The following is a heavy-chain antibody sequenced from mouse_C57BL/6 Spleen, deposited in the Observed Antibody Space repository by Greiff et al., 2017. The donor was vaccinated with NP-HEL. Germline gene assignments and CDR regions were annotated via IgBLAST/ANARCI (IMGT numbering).Heavy chain of an antibody. CDR3: ARGGYYVGFAY. Sequence: VQLKESGPELVKPGASVKIPCKASGYTFPDYNMDWVKQSHGKSLEWIGDIYPNNGGTIFNQKFKGKATLTLDKSSSTAYMELRSLTSEDTAVYYCARGGYYVGFAYWGQGTLVTVSA. CDR2: IYPNNGGT. J-gene: IGHJ3*01. D-gene: IGHD2-3*01. CDR1: GYTFPDYN. V-gene: IGHV1-18*01.